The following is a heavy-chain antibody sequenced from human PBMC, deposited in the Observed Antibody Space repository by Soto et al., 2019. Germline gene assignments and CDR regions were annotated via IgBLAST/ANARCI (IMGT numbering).Heavy chain of an antibody. CDR1: GYTFTGYY. V-gene: IGHV1-2*04. Sequence: ASVKVSCKASGYTFTGYYMHWVRQAPGQGLEWMGWINPNSGGTNYAQKFQGWVTMTRDTSISTAYMELSRLRSDDTAVYYCARALNPGPRVRDYCSSTSCSNDAFDIWGQGTMVTVSS. CDR3: ARALNPGPRVRDYCSSTSCSNDAFDI. D-gene: IGHD2-2*01. J-gene: IGHJ3*02. CDR2: INPNSGGT.